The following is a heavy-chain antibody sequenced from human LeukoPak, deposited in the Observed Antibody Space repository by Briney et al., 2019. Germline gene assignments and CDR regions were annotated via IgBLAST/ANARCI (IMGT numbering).Heavy chain of an antibody. V-gene: IGHV1-8*02. CDR2: MNPNSGNT. Sequence: ASVKVSCKASGYTFTGYYMHWVRQAPGQGLEWMGWMNPNSGNTGYAQKFQGRVTMTRNTSISTACMELSSLRSEDTAVYYCARGYDILTGMDVWGKGTTVTISS. CDR3: ARGYDILTGMDV. D-gene: IGHD3-9*01. J-gene: IGHJ6*03. CDR1: GYTFTGYY.